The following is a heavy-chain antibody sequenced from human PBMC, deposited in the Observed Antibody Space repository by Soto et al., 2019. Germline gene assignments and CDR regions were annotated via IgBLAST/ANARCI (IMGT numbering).Heavy chain of an antibody. CDR2: VSFDGKVT. CDR1: GFTFNSVS. D-gene: IGHD2-21*02. CDR3: AREPYGDSQYFDY. Sequence: QVQLVESGGGMAQAGTSLRLSCTGSGFTFNSVSQHWVRQGPDKGLEWVAVVSFDGKVTYYADSVKGRFTVSRDISKITIYLQANSLRPEDTAVYYCAREPYGDSQYFDYWGQGTPVTVSS. V-gene: IGHV3-30*04. J-gene: IGHJ4*02.